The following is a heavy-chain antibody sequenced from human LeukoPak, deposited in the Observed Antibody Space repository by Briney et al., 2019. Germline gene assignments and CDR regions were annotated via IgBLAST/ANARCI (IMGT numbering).Heavy chain of an antibody. V-gene: IGHV3-53*01. J-gene: IGHJ4*02. CDR3: ARAFGYSYVDS. CDR1: GYTFSPYW. CDR2: IYSGGTT. Sequence: GGSLRLSCVASGYTFSPYWMSWVRQAPGKGLEWVSVIYSGGTTYYADSVKGRFTISRDNSKNTLYLQMNSLRAEDTAVYYCARAFGYSYVDSWGQGTLVTVSS. D-gene: IGHD5-18*01.